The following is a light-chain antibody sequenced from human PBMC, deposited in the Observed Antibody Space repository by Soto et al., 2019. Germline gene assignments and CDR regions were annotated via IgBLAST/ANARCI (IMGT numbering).Light chain of an antibody. V-gene: IGKV3-11*01. CDR3: QQSTDWPLT. J-gene: IGKJ4*01. CDR1: QSVSSY. Sequence: EIVLTQSPATLSLSPGERATLSCRASQSVSSYLAWYQQRPGQAPRLLIYDVSNRATGIPARFSGSESGTDFTLTISSLEPEDFAVYYCQQSTDWPLTFGGGTKVEIK. CDR2: DVS.